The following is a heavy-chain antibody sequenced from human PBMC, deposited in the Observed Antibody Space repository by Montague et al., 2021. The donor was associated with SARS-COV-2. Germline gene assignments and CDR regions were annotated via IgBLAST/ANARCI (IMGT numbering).Heavy chain of an antibody. V-gene: IGHV3-48*03. Sequence: SLRLSCAASGFTFSSYEMNWVRQAPGKGLEWVSYISSSGSTIYYADSVKGRFTVSRDSAKNSLYLQMNSLRAEDTAVYYCASHQLRYFDWLLLTDNYYYYGMDVWGQGTTVTVSS. J-gene: IGHJ6*02. CDR1: GFTFSSYE. CDR3: ASHQLRYFDWLLLTDNYYYYGMDV. CDR2: ISSSGSTI. D-gene: IGHD3-9*01.